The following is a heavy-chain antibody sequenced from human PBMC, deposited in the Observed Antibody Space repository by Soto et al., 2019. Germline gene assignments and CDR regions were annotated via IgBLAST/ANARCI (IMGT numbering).Heavy chain of an antibody. D-gene: IGHD3-10*01. CDR3: ARGVRWFGELLSQPFDY. Sequence: PSETLSLTCTVSGGSISSYYWSWIRQPPGKGLEWIGYIYYTGSTNYNPSLKSRVTISVDTSKNQFSLKLSSVTAADTAVYCCARGVRWFGELLSQPFDYWGQGTLVTVSP. CDR1: GGSISSYY. J-gene: IGHJ4*02. V-gene: IGHV4-59*01. CDR2: IYYTGST.